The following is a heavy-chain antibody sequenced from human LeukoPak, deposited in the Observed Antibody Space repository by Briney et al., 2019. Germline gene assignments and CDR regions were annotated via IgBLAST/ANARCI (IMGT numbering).Heavy chain of an antibody. CDR2: ISSSGSTI. D-gene: IGHD3-22*01. V-gene: IGHV3-11*01. J-gene: IGHJ4*02. CDR3: AGESYYYDSSGYDGYFDY. CDR1: GFTFSDYY. Sequence: PGGSLRLSCAASGFTFSDYYMSWIRQAPGKGLEWVSYISSSGSTIYYADSVKGRFTISRDNAKNSLYLQMNSLRAEDTAVYYCAGESYYYDSSGYDGYFDYWAREPWSPSPQ.